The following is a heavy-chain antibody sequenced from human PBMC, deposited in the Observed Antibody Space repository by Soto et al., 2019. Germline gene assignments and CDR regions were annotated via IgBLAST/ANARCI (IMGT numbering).Heavy chain of an antibody. Sequence: SVKVSCKASGGTFSSYAISWVRQAPGQGLEWMGGIIPIFGTANYAQKFQGRVTITAGESTSTAYMELSSLRSEDTAVYYCARGSGIVGAPDGYYYGMDVWGQGTTVTVSS. CDR1: GGTFSSYA. D-gene: IGHD1-26*01. CDR2: IIPIFGTA. CDR3: ARGSGIVGAPDGYYYGMDV. J-gene: IGHJ6*02. V-gene: IGHV1-69*13.